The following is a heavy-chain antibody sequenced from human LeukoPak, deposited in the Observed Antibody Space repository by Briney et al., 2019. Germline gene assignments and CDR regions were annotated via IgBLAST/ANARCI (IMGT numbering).Heavy chain of an antibody. D-gene: IGHD3-22*01. V-gene: IGHV4-30-4*01. J-gene: IGHJ3*02. CDR1: GGSISSGDYY. Sequence: SETLSLTCTVSGGSISSGDYYWSWIRQPPGKGLEWIGYIYYSGSTYYNPSLKSRVTISVDTSKNQFSLKLSSVTAADTAVYYCARVDDSSGYYTVSHAFDIWGQGTMVTVSS. CDR3: ARVDDSSGYYTVSHAFDI. CDR2: IYYSGST.